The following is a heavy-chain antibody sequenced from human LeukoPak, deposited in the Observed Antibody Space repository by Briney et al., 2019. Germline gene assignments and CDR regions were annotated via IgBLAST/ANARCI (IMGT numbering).Heavy chain of an antibody. CDR3: ATRRVGSCTGGVRPWYFDL. CDR2: IYTSGST. V-gene: IGHV4-4*07. D-gene: IGHD2-8*02. Sequence: PSETLSLMCTVSGGSISSYYGIGIRQPGGRGRECIVRIYTSGSTNYNPSLKSRVTMSVDTSTNQFSLKLRSVTAADTAVYYCATRRVGSCTGGVRPWYFDLWGRGTLVTVSS. CDR1: GGSISSYY. J-gene: IGHJ2*01.